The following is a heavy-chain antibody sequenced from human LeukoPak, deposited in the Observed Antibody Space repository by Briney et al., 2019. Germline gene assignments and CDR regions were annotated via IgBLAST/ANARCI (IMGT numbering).Heavy chain of an antibody. CDR3: ARADNPYSSFDY. Sequence: ASVKVSCKASGGTFSTYAISWVRQAPGQGLEWMGGIIPILATANYAQKFQGRVTITADESTSTAYMELSSLRSDDTAVYYCARADNPYSSFDYWGQGTLVTVSS. V-gene: IGHV1-69*01. CDR2: IIPILATA. J-gene: IGHJ4*02. D-gene: IGHD6-13*01. CDR1: GGTFSTYA.